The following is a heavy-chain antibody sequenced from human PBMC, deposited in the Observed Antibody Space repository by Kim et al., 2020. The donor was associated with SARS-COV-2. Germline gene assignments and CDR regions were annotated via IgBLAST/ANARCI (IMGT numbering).Heavy chain of an antibody. D-gene: IGHD2-15*01. CDR3: AGASGGNTQFDF. CDR2: INTSGST. J-gene: IGHJ4*02. Sequence: SETLSLTCTVPGGSISRYYWSWIRQPAGKGLEWIGRINTSGSTKYNPSLKSRVTMSVDTSKNQFSLNLSSVTAADTAVYYCAGASGGNTQFDFWGQGTLVTVSS. CDR1: GGSISRYY. V-gene: IGHV4-4*07.